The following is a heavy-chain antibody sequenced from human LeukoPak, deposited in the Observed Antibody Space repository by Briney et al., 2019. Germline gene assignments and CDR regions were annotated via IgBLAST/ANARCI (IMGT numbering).Heavy chain of an antibody. CDR1: GFTFSSYD. D-gene: IGHD3-10*01. CDR2: ISKSGNT. Sequence: GGSLRLFCTASGFTFSSYDMNWVRQAPGKGLEGISYISKSGNTDYADSVKGRFTASRDNAKKSLYLQMNSLRADDTAVYYCAKDPHGSSAYYYNYYGMDVWGQGTTVTVSS. V-gene: IGHV3-48*03. CDR3: AKDPHGSSAYYYNYYGMDV. J-gene: IGHJ6*02.